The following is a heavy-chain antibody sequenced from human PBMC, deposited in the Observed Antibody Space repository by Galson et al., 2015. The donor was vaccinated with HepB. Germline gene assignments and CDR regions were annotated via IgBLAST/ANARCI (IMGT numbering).Heavy chain of an antibody. CDR3: ARVGYGGSYGMDV. CDR1: GFTFSSYA. J-gene: IGHJ6*02. CDR2: ISYDGSNK. D-gene: IGHD4-23*01. V-gene: IGHV3-30-3*01. Sequence: SLRLSCAASGFTFSSYAMHWVRQAPGKGLEWVAVISYDGSNKYYADSVKGRFTISRDNSKNTLYLQMNSLRAEDTAVYYCARVGYGGSYGMDVWGQGTTVTASS.